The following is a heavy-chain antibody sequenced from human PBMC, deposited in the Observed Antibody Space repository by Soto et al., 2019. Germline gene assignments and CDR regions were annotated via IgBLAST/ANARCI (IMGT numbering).Heavy chain of an antibody. CDR2: INPNSGGT. J-gene: IGHJ4*02. D-gene: IGHD5-12*01. CDR3: ARDNRFRVATIPGY. Sequence: VSCKASGYTFTGYYMHWVRQAPGQGLEWMGWINPNSGGTNYAQKFQGWVTMTRDTSISTAYMELSRLRSDDTAVYYCARDNRFRVATIPGYWGQGTLVTVSS. V-gene: IGHV1-2*04. CDR1: GYTFTGYY.